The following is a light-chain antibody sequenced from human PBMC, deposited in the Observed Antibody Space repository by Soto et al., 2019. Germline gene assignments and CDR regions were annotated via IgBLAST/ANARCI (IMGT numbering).Light chain of an antibody. CDR3: QQHSDWVT. CDR2: DAS. V-gene: IGKV3-11*01. CDR1: QSVSTY. J-gene: IGKJ4*01. Sequence: EIVLTQSPATLSLSPGERGTLSCRASQSVSTYLACYQQKPGQAPRLLLYDASNRATGIPARFSGSGSGTDFTLTISYIEPEDFAFYYCQQHSDWVTFGGGTKVEI.